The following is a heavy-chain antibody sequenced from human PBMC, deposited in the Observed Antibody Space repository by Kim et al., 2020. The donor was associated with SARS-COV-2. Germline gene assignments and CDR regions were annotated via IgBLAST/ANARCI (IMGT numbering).Heavy chain of an antibody. Sequence: DGTEKYYVNSVKGRFTVSRDNGRKSVYLQMNSLRAEDTAVYYCARGRGLDSWGQGTLVTVSS. J-gene: IGHJ4*02. CDR3: ARGRGLDS. V-gene: IGHV3-7*01. CDR2: DGTEK.